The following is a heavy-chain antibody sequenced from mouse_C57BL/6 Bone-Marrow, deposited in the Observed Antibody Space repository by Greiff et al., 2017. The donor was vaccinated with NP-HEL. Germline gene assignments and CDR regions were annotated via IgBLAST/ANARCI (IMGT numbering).Heavy chain of an antibody. CDR2: INPSSGYT. J-gene: IGHJ1*03. D-gene: IGHD4-1*01. CDR3: ARSITGSYWYFDV. CDR1: GYTFTSYT. V-gene: IGHV1-4*01. Sequence: QVQLQQSGAELARPGASVEMSCKASGYTFTSYTMHWVKQRPGQGLEWIGYINPSSGYTKYNQKFKDKATLTADKSSSTAYMQLSSLTSEDSAVYYCARSITGSYWYFDVWGTGTTVTVSS.